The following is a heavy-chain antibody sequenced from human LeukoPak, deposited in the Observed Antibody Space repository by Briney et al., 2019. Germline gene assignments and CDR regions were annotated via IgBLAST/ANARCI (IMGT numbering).Heavy chain of an antibody. CDR1: GFTFSNYW. CDR3: AKDRPDYGDSIDY. CDR2: ISGSGGST. J-gene: IGHJ4*02. Sequence: GGSLRLSCAASGFTFSNYWMHWVRQTPGKGLEWVSAISGSGGSTYYADSVKGRFTISRDNSKNTLYLQMNSLRAEDTAVYYCAKDRPDYGDSIDYWGQGTLVTVSS. V-gene: IGHV3-23*01. D-gene: IGHD4-17*01.